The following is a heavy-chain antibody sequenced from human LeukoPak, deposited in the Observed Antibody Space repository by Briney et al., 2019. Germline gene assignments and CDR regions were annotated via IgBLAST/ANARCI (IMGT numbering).Heavy chain of an antibody. CDR1: GYTFTGYY. V-gene: IGHV1-2*02. D-gene: IGHD1-7*01. CDR3: AREWITGTTNYYGMDV. Sequence: GASVKVSCKASGYTFTGYYMHWVRQAPGQGLEWMGWINPNSGGASSAQKFQGRVTMTTDTSISTAYMELSRLRSDDTAVYYCAREWITGTTNYYGMDVWGQGTTVTVSS. CDR2: INPNSGGA. J-gene: IGHJ6*02.